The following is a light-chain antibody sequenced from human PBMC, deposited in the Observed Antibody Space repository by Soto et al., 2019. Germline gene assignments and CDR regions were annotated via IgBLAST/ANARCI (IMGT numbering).Light chain of an antibody. CDR2: SAS. V-gene: IGKV1-39*01. J-gene: IGKJ2*01. Sequence: DIQMTQSPSSLSASVGDRVTITCRASQTISTYLNWYQQNPGKAPKLLIYSASNLQNGVPSRFSGSGSVTDFTLTISSLQPEDFATYSCQKSSSIPYTFGQGTKLEIK. CDR1: QTISTY. CDR3: QKSSSIPYT.